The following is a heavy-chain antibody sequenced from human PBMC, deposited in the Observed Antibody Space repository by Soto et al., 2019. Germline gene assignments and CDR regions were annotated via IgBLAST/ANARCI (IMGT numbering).Heavy chain of an antibody. V-gene: IGHV3-66*01. Sequence: GGSLRLSCAASGFTVSSNYMSWVRQAPGKGLEWVSVIYSGGSTYYADSVKGRFTISRDNSKNTLYLQMNSLRAEDTAVYYCARGPSLYCSSTSCYEDAFDPWGQGTLVTVSS. CDR3: ARGPSLYCSSTSCYEDAFDP. J-gene: IGHJ5*02. CDR1: GFTVSSNY. CDR2: IYSGGST. D-gene: IGHD2-2*01.